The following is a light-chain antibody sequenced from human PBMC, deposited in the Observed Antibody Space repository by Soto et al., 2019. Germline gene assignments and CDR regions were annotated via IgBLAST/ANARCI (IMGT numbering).Light chain of an antibody. CDR3: QQYRSWPRT. CDR1: QNVLSD. V-gene: IGKV3-15*01. J-gene: IGKJ1*01. Sequence: EILLTQSPATLSVSPGETATLSCRASQNVLSDLAWYQQKPGQAPRLLVYGATTRATDVPAKFRGSGSGTEFSLTISSLQAEDFATYDCQQYRSWPRTFGQGSKVEI. CDR2: GAT.